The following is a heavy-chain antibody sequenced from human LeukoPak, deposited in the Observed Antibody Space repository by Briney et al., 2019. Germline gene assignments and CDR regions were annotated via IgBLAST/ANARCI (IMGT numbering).Heavy chain of an antibody. D-gene: IGHD1-26*01. CDR2: ISSKAYGATT. J-gene: IGHJ4*02. CDR3: TRGQGWELFFDY. Sequence: GGSLRLSCTTSGFRFGDYAMNWVRQAPGKGLEWVGFISSKAYGATTKYAASVKGRFTISRDDSKSIAYLQMNSLKTEDTAVYYCTRGQGWELFFDYWGQGTLVTVSS. V-gene: IGHV3-49*04. CDR1: GFRFGDYA.